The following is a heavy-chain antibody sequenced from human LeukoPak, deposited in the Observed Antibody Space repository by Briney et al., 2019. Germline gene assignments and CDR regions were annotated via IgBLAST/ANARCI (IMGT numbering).Heavy chain of an antibody. V-gene: IGHV4-39*01. D-gene: IGHD1-26*01. CDR3: AKRDPGVGYY. CDR1: GASISTNNYY. Sequence: KPSETLSLTCTVSGASISTNNYYWGWIRRPPGKGLEWIASISYSGITYYNPSLKSRVTISLDTSRNQFSLKVSSVTAADTAMYYCAKRDPGVGYYWGQGILVTVSS. J-gene: IGHJ4*02. CDR2: ISYSGIT.